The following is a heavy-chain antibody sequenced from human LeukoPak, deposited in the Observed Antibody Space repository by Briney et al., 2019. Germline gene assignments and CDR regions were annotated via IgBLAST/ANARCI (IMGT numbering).Heavy chain of an antibody. CDR3: VRTNYGGNPLKNYYYYMDV. CDR1: GFTFSSYE. D-gene: IGHD4-23*01. CDR2: ISSSGSTI. Sequence: GGSLRLSCAASGFTFSSYEMNWVRQAPGKGLEWVSYISSSGSTIYYADSVKGRFTISRDNAKNSLYLQMNSLRAEDTAVYYCVRTNYGGNPLKNYYYYMDVWGKGTTVTVSS. V-gene: IGHV3-48*03. J-gene: IGHJ6*03.